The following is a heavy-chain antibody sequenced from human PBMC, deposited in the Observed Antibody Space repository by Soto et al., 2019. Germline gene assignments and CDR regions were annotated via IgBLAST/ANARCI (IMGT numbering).Heavy chain of an antibody. D-gene: IGHD2-21*02. Sequence: ASVKVSCKASGYTFTSYGISWVRQAPGQGLEWMGWISAYNGNTNYAQKLQGRVTMTTDTSTSTAYMELRSLRSDDTAVYYCARDMSRVVVTAIPYYFDYWGQGTLVTVSS. CDR2: ISAYNGNT. CDR3: ARDMSRVVVTAIPYYFDY. CDR1: GYTFTSYG. V-gene: IGHV1-18*01. J-gene: IGHJ4*02.